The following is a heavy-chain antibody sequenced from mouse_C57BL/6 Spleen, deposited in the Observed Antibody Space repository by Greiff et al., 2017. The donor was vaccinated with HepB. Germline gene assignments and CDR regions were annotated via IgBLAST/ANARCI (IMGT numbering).Heavy chain of an antibody. D-gene: IGHD2-2*01. CDR2: ISGGGGNT. Sequence: EVQLVESGGGLVKPGGSLKLSCAASGFTFSSYTMSWVRQTPEKRLEWVATISGGGGNTYYPDSVKGRFTISRDNAKNTLYLQMSSLRSEDTAVYYCARHGGYDPYFDYWGQGTTLTVSS. V-gene: IGHV5-9*04. CDR3: ARHGGYDPYFDY. CDR1: GFTFSSYT. J-gene: IGHJ2*01.